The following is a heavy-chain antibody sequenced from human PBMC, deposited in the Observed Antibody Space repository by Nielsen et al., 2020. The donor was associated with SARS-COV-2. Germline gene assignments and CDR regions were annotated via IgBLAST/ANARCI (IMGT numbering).Heavy chain of an antibody. CDR3: VRVRDDGYYYDTGPFDY. J-gene: IGHJ4*02. CDR1: EFTFSDYG. Sequence: GESLKISCAASEFTFSDYGMNWVRQAPGKGLAWVAHINSDGSRTSYADSVKGRITISRDNAENTLYLQMNSLRADDTAVYYCVRVRDDGYYYDTGPFDYWGQGTLVTVSS. D-gene: IGHD3-22*01. V-gene: IGHV3-74*01. CDR2: INSDGSRT.